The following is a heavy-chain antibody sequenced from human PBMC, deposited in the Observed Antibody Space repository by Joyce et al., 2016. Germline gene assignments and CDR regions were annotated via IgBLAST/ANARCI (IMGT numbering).Heavy chain of an antibody. Sequence: EVQLVESGGGLVQPGGSLRLSCAASGFSFSSYYMSWVRQAQGKGLEWVANINQDGSEKYYVDSVKGRFTISRDNSKNSLYLQMSSLRAEDAAVYYCARVEYSIIWAPIDYWGQGTLVTVSS. CDR1: GFSFSSYY. V-gene: IGHV3-7*04. CDR2: INQDGSEK. J-gene: IGHJ4*02. D-gene: IGHD6-13*01. CDR3: ARVEYSIIWAPIDY.